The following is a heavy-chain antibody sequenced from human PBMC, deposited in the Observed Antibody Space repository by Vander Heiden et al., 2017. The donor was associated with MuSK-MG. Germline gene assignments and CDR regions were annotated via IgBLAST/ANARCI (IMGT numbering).Heavy chain of an antibody. D-gene: IGHD3-3*01. Sequence: QVQLQESGPGLVKPSDTLSLTCTVSRGSISIYYRSWIRPPPGKGLEWIVYIYYSGSTNYNPSLKSRVTISVDTSKNQFSLKLSSVTAADTAVYYCARNYDFWSGYYTGWFDPWGQGTLVTVSS. V-gene: IGHV4-59*07. CDR2: IYYSGST. J-gene: IGHJ5*02. CDR3: ARNYDFWSGYYTGWFDP. CDR1: RGSISIYY.